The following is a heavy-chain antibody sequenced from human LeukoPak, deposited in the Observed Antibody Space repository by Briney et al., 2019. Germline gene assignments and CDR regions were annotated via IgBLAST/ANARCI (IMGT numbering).Heavy chain of an antibody. V-gene: IGHV4-34*01. CDR3: AAGAYYDSSGYSAYYFDY. CDR1: GGSFSGYY. J-gene: IGHJ4*02. Sequence: SETLSLTCAVYGGSFSGYYWSWIRQPPGKGLEWIGEINHSGSTNYNPSLKCRVTISVDTSKNQFSLKLSSVTAADTAVYYCAAGAYYDSSGYSAYYFDYWGQGTLVTVSS. CDR2: INHSGST. D-gene: IGHD3-22*01.